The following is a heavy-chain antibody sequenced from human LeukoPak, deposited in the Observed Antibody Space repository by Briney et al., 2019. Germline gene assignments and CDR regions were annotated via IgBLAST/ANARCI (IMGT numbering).Heavy chain of an antibody. CDR2: ISSSGGTI. V-gene: IGHV3-48*02. J-gene: IGHJ4*02. D-gene: IGHD6-13*01. Sequence: PGGSLRLSCAASGFTFSTYSMNWVRQAPGKGLEWVSYISSSGGTIYYADSVQGRFTISRDNAKNSLFLQMNSLRDEDTAVYYCARDLSSNWFFDYWGQGTLVTVSS. CDR3: ARDLSSNWFFDY. CDR1: GFTFSTYS.